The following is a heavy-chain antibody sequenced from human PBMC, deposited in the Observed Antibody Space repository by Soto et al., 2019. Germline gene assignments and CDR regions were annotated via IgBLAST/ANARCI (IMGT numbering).Heavy chain of an antibody. V-gene: IGHV4-4*07. CDR1: GGSISSYY. Sequence: PSETLSLTCTVSGGSISSYYWSWIRQPAGKGLEWIGRIYTSGSTNYNPSLKSRVTMSVDTSKNQFSLKLSSVTAADTAVYYCARGLYTYDSSGYYFDHWGQGTLVTVSS. CDR2: IYTSGST. CDR3: ARGLYTYDSSGYYFDH. D-gene: IGHD3-22*01. J-gene: IGHJ4*02.